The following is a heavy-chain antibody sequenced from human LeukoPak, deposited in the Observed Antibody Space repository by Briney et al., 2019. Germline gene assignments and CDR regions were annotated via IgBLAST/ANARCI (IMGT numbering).Heavy chain of an antibody. CDR1: GFTFSNYA. CDR2: LSGSGGST. J-gene: IGHJ4*02. CDR3: AKGGGGDLPFDY. V-gene: IGHV3-23*01. D-gene: IGHD2-21*02. Sequence: GGSPRLSCAASGFTFSNYAMSWVRQAPGKGLEWVSGLSGSGGSTYYADSVKGRFTISRDNFKNTLYLQMNSLRAEDTAVYYCAKGGGGDLPFDYWGQGTLVTVSS.